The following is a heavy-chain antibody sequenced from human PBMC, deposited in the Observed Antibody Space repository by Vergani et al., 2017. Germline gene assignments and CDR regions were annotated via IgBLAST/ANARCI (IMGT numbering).Heavy chain of an antibody. CDR2: IYYDGSKK. Sequence: QVQLVESGGGVVQPGRSLRLSCTSSGFPFSTYAMHWVRQAPGKGLEWVAIIYYDGSKKYYADSVKGRFTISRDNSRNTLDLLMSSLRAEDTAIYYCVREGSYCGSTTCRNPSYVYYYHMDVWGEGTTVTVSS. CDR3: VREGSYCGSTTCRNPSYVYYYHMDV. D-gene: IGHD2-21*01. J-gene: IGHJ6*03. CDR1: GFPFSTYA. V-gene: IGHV3-33*01.